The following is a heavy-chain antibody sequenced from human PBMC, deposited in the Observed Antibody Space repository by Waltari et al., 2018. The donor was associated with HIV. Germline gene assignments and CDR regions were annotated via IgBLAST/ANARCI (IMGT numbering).Heavy chain of an antibody. CDR2: LGRRTDLT. V-gene: IGHV3-21*02. CDR1: GFSFRSYT. D-gene: IGHD2-15*01. J-gene: IGHJ3*02. Sequence: QLVESGGDLVRPGASLRLSCTASGFSFRSYTMNWFRRAPGRRLEWDSSLGRRTDLTFQTYSLKGRFTISRDNSKNSLFLQMYNLRVDDSAVYYCARNQYCSGGSCRDAFDIWGQGTTVSVSS. CDR3: ARNQYCSGGSCRDAFDI.